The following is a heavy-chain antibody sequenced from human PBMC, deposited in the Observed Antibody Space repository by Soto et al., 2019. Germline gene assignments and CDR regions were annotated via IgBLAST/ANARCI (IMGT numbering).Heavy chain of an antibody. J-gene: IGHJ4*02. CDR2: INGDGSII. CDR1: GFTFTSYW. D-gene: IGHD6-6*01. Sequence: GGSLRLSCAVSGFTFTSYWMHWVRQAPGKGLVWVSRINGDGSIISYADSVKGRFTISRDNAKNTLYLQMNSLRAEDTAVYYCAGDGRIAARRGTFDYWGQGTLVTVSS. V-gene: IGHV3-74*01. CDR3: AGDGRIAARRGTFDY.